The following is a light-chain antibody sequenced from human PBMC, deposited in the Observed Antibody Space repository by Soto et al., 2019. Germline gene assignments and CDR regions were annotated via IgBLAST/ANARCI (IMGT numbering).Light chain of an antibody. Sequence: EIVLTQSPSTLSSFPFDRVTLSGRASQYINTRLAWYQHRPGQAPRLLIYQTSIRAAGIPARFSASGSGTDFTLTISDVQPEDFALYYCHQRQSWPRTFGQGTKVDIK. J-gene: IGKJ1*01. CDR3: HQRQSWPRT. CDR1: QYINTR. V-gene: IGKV3-11*01. CDR2: QTS.